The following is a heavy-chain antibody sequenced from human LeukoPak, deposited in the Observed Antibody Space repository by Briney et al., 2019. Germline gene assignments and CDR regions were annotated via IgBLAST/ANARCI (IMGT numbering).Heavy chain of an antibody. Sequence: ASVKVSCKASGYTCSHYAMHWVRQAPGQRLEWMGWINAGNGDTKYSLTFQGRVTITRDTSASTAYMELSSLRSEDTAVYYCARVSYYGSGNIREIGYWGQGTLVTVSS. CDR3: ARVSYYGSGNIREIGY. D-gene: IGHD3-10*01. V-gene: IGHV1-3*01. J-gene: IGHJ4*02. CDR1: GYTCSHYA. CDR2: INAGNGDT.